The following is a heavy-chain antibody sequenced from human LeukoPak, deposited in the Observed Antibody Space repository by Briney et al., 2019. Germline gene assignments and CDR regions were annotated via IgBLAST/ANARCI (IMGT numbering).Heavy chain of an antibody. V-gene: IGHV3-23*01. J-gene: IGHJ4*02. CDR1: EFTFSTYA. Sequence: GGSLRLSCAASEFTFSTYAMSWVRQAPGKGLGWVSAVSGSGSSTYYADSVKGRFTISRDNSKNTLYLQMNSLRAEDTAVYYCAKDGRGSSSWANDYWGQGTLVTVSS. CDR3: AKDGRGSSSWANDY. D-gene: IGHD6-13*01. CDR2: VSGSGSST.